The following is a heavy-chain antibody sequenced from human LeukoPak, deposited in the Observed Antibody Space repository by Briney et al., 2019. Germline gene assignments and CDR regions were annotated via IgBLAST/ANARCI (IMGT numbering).Heavy chain of an antibody. CDR3: ARRIVVVPAANNPYGMDV. V-gene: IGHV1-2*02. CDR2: INPNIGGT. D-gene: IGHD2-2*01. J-gene: IGHJ6*02. Sequence: ASVKVSCKTSGYTFTGYYMHWVRQAPGQGHEWMGWINPNIGGTNYAQKFQGRVTLTRDTSISTAYTELSRLRSDDTAVYYCARRIVVVPAANNPYGMDVWGQGTTVTVSS. CDR1: GYTFTGYY.